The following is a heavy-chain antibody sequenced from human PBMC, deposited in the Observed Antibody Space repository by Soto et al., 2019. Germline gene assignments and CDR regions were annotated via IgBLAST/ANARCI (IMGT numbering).Heavy chain of an antibody. Sequence: ASVKVSCKASGYTFTSYAMHWVRQAPGQRLEWMGWINAGNGNTKYSQKFQGRVTVTRDTSASTAYMELSSLRSEDTAVYYCASQYYDILTGSIIDYWGQGTLVTVSS. CDR3: ASQYYDILTGSIIDY. D-gene: IGHD3-9*01. CDR1: GYTFTSYA. CDR2: INAGNGNT. J-gene: IGHJ4*02. V-gene: IGHV1-3*01.